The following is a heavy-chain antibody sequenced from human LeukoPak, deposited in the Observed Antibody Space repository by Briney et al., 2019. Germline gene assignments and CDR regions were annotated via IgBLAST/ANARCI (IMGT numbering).Heavy chain of an antibody. D-gene: IGHD3-10*01. Sequence: ASVKVSCKVSGYTLTKLSMNWVRQAPGKGLEWMGGFDPKDGETIYAQKFQGRVTMTEDTSTDTAYMELSSLRSEDTAVYYCATGAHYGSGSNFDYWGQGTLVTVSS. CDR3: ATGAHYGSGSNFDY. CDR2: FDPKDGET. V-gene: IGHV1-24*01. J-gene: IGHJ4*02. CDR1: GYTLTKLS.